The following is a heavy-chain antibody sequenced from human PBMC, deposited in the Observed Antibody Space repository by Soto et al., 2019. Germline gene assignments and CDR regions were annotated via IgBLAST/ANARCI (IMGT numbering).Heavy chain of an antibody. CDR2: IGSSGNT. J-gene: IGHJ4*02. CDR3: AKRVTTATRYFDF. Sequence: EVQLLESGGGFVQPGESLRLSCAASGFTFSSYALTWVRQAPGKGLEWVSTIGSSGNTYYADSVKGRFTISRDNSKHTLYLQMVSLRAEDTAVYYCAKRVTTATRYFDFWGQGTLVTVSS. CDR1: GFTFSSYA. D-gene: IGHD2-15*01. V-gene: IGHV3-23*01.